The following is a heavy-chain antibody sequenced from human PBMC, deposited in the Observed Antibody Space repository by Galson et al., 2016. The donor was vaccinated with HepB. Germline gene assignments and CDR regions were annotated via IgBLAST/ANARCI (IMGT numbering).Heavy chain of an antibody. Sequence: SLRLSCAASGFTFSSYAMSWVRQAPGKGLEWVSGISGRGGSTYYTDSVKGRFTISRDNSKNTLYLQMNSLRAEDAAVYFCARDLAPLNFDYWGQGTLVTVSS. CDR1: GFTFSSYA. D-gene: IGHD3-16*01. CDR3: ARDLAPLNFDY. J-gene: IGHJ4*02. V-gene: IGHV3-23*01. CDR2: ISGRGGST.